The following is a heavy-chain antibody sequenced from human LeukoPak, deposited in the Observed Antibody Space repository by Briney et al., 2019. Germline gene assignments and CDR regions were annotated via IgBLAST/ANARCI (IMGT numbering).Heavy chain of an antibody. Sequence: GGSLRLSCAASGFTFSSYAMHWVRQAPGKGLEYVSAISSNGDNTYYIDSVKGRFAISRDNSKNTLYLQMSSLRLEDTAVYYCAKDRTLDCWGQGTLVTVSS. D-gene: IGHD3/OR15-3a*01. CDR2: ISSNGDNT. CDR3: AKDRTLDC. V-gene: IGHV3-64D*06. CDR1: GFTFSSYA. J-gene: IGHJ4*02.